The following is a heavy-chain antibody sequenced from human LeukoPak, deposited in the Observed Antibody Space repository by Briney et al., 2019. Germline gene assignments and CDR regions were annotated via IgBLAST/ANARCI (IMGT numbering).Heavy chain of an antibody. J-gene: IGHJ4*02. Sequence: SETLSLTCTVSGGSISSDYWSWIRQPPGKGLEWIGYIYYRGSTNYNPSLKSRVTISVDTPKNQFSLKLSSVTAADTAVYYCARLSGYSSGHYYSDYWGQGTLVTVSS. V-gene: IGHV4-59*01. CDR1: GGSISSDY. CDR3: ARLSGYSSGHYYSDY. CDR2: IYYRGST. D-gene: IGHD3-22*01.